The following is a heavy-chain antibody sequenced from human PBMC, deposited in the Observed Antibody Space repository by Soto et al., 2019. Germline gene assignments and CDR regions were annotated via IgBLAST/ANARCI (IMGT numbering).Heavy chain of an antibody. CDR1: GFTFSSSS. CDR2: ISTTSTTI. Sequence: GGSLRLSCAVSGFTFSSSSMNWVRQAPGKGLEWVSYISTTSTTIYYADSVKGRFTISRDNAENSLFLQMNSLRDEDTAVYYCARDYSGWTSIDFWGQGTLVTVSS. V-gene: IGHV3-48*02. D-gene: IGHD6-19*01. J-gene: IGHJ4*02. CDR3: ARDYSGWTSIDF.